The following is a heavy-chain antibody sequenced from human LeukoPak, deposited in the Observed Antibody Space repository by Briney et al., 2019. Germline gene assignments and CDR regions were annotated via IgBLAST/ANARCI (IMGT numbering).Heavy chain of an antibody. Sequence: SGGSLRLSCAASGFTFIDHYMSWIRQAPGKGLEWVSYMSSSGSTIYYADSVKGRFTISRDNAKGSLYLQMNSLRAEDTALYYCAKVPTYLNILTGFPFDIWGQGTMVTVSS. V-gene: IGHV3-11*01. J-gene: IGHJ3*02. CDR3: AKVPTYLNILTGFPFDI. D-gene: IGHD3-9*01. CDR2: MSSSGSTI. CDR1: GFTFIDHY.